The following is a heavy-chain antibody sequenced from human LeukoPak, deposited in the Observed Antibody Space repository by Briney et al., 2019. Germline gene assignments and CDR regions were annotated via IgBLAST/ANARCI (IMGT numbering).Heavy chain of an antibody. CDR1: SGSISGHY. J-gene: IGHJ4*02. CDR2: IYYSGGT. V-gene: IGHV4-59*08. D-gene: IGHD1-26*01. Sequence: SETLSLTCTDSSGSISGHYWSWVRQPPGKGLEWIVYIYYSGGTNYNPSLKSRVTISVDTSKNQFSLKLSSVTAADTAVYYCARHAQSPYSGSFDYWGQGTLVTVSS. CDR3: ARHAQSPYSGSFDY.